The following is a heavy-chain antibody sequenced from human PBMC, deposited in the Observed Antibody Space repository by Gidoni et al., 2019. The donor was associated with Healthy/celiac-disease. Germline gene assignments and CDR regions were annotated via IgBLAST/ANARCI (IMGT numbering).Heavy chain of an antibody. J-gene: IGHJ4*02. CDR2: INHSGST. CDR3: ARGKPMVRGDQFDY. Sequence: QVQLQQWGAGLLKPSETLSLTCAVYGGSFSGYYWSWIRQPPGKGLEWSGEINHSGSTNYNPSLKSRVTISVDTSKNQFSLKLSSVTAADTAVYYCARGKPMVRGDQFDYWGQGTLVTVSS. V-gene: IGHV4-34*01. CDR1: GGSFSGYY. D-gene: IGHD3-10*01.